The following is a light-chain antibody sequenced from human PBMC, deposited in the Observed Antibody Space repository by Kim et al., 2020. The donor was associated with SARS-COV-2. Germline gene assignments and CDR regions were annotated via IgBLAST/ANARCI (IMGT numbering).Light chain of an antibody. Sequence: DIQMTQSPSSLSASLGDRVTITCRASQSISSYLNWYQQKPGKAPRLLIHAASDLQTGVPSRFSGSGSGTDFTLTISSLQPADFATYYCQQTFSTPPYTFGPGTKLEI. CDR3: QQTFSTPPYT. J-gene: IGKJ2*01. V-gene: IGKV1-39*01. CDR2: AAS. CDR1: QSISSY.